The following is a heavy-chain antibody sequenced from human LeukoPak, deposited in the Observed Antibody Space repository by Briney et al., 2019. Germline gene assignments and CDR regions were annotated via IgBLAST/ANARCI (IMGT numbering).Heavy chain of an antibody. CDR1: GYTFTGYY. V-gene: IGHV1-2*02. J-gene: IGHJ4*02. Sequence: GASVKVSCKASGYTFTGYYMHWLRQAPGQGLEWMGWINPSSDGTNYAQKFQGRVTLTRDTSTSTAYMELSRLRSDDTAVYYCARDGSLDYWGQGTLVTVSS. CDR3: ARDGSLDY. CDR2: INPSSDGT. D-gene: IGHD1-1*01.